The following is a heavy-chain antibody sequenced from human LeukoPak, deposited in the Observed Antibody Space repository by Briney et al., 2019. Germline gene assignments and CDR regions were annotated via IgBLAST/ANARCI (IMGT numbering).Heavy chain of an antibody. D-gene: IGHD2-2*02. CDR3: ARVRRYCSSTSCYRFGY. CDR1: GFTFSSYS. Sequence: GGSLRLSCAASGFTFSSYSMNWVRQAPGKGLEWVSSISSSSSYIYYADSVKGRFTISRDNAKNSLYLQMNSLRAEDTAVYYCARVRRYCSSTSCYRFGYWGQGTLVTVSS. CDR2: ISSSSSYI. V-gene: IGHV3-21*01. J-gene: IGHJ4*02.